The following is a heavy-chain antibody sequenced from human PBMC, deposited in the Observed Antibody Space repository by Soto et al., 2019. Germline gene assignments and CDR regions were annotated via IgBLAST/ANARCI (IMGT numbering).Heavy chain of an antibody. CDR2: IYSGGAA. V-gene: IGHV3-53*01. Sequence: GGSLRLSCAAAGFSVSTSHISWDRQAPGKGLEWVSVIYSGGAAHYAVSVKGRLIISRDNSKNTVDLQMNSLRAEDTAVFYCAKGSLEQWLAEASAPDYWGQGTLVTVSS. J-gene: IGHJ4*02. CDR1: GFSVSTSH. CDR3: AKGSLEQWLAEASAPDY. D-gene: IGHD6-19*01.